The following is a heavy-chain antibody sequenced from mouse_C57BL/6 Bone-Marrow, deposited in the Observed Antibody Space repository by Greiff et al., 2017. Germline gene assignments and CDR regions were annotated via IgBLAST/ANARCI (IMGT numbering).Heavy chain of an antibody. CDR1: GYTFTNYW. V-gene: IGHV1-63*01. CDR3: ARSPWFAY. CDR2: IYPGGGYT. Sequence: QVQLKESGAELVRPGTSVKMSCKASGYTFTNYWIGWAKQRPGHGLEWIGDIYPGGGYTNYNEKFKGKATLTADKSSSTAYMQFSSLTSEDSAIYSCARSPWFAYWGQGTLVTVSA. J-gene: IGHJ3*01.